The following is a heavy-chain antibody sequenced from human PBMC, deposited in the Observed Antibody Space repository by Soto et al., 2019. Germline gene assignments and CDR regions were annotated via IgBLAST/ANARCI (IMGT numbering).Heavy chain of an antibody. CDR2: IYWNGEK. J-gene: IGHJ4*02. V-gene: IGHV2-5*01. CDR1: GFSLRTDAVG. D-gene: IGHD6-13*01. Sequence: QITLKESGPTLVRPTQTLTLTCTVSGFSLRTDAVGVAWIRQSPGKALEWLGIIYWNGEKRYKSSLQTRLTITRDTSKNQVVLTMNDMAPLGTATYFCAHRIAASGRTLDYWGQGVLVTVSS. CDR3: AHRIAASGRTLDY.